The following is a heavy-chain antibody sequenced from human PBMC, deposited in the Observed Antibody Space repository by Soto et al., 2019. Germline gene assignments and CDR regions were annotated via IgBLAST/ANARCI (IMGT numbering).Heavy chain of an antibody. D-gene: IGHD2-2*01. CDR1: GYTFTSYG. Sequence: QVQLVQSGAEVKKPGASVKVSCKASGYTFTSYGISWVRQAPGQGLEWMGWISAYNDNTNYAQKLQDRVTMTTDTSTTTGYMELRSLRSDDTAVYYCAREYCSDTSGAGVDYWGQGTLVTVSS. J-gene: IGHJ4*02. CDR3: AREYCSDTSGAGVDY. CDR2: ISAYNDNT. V-gene: IGHV1-18*01.